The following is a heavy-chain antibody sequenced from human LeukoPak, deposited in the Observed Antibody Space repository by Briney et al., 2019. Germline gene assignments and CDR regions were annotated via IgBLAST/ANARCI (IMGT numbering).Heavy chain of an antibody. Sequence: PGGSLRLSCAASGFTFSSYGMHWVRQAPGKGLEWVAVIRYDGSNKYYADSVKGRFTISRDNSKNTLYLQMNSLRAEDTAVYYCARGRGDQGTAGFDPWGQGTLVTVSS. CDR1: GFTFSSYG. D-gene: IGHD1/OR15-1a*01. V-gene: IGHV3-33*01. CDR3: ARGRGDQGTAGFDP. J-gene: IGHJ5*02. CDR2: IRYDGSNK.